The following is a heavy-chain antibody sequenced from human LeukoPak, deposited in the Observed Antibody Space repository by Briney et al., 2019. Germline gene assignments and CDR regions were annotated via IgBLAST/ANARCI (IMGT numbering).Heavy chain of an antibody. CDR3: VRDRTMIIGTNYFHY. D-gene: IGHD3-22*01. Sequence: GGSLRLSCAASGFTFSTYALHWVRQAPGKGLEWVAVASYDGTDKYYTDSVKGRFTISRDNSKNTLYLQMISLRTEDTAVYYCVRDRTMIIGTNYFHYWGQGTLVTVSS. CDR2: ASYDGTDK. CDR1: GFTFSTYA. V-gene: IGHV3-30*04. J-gene: IGHJ4*02.